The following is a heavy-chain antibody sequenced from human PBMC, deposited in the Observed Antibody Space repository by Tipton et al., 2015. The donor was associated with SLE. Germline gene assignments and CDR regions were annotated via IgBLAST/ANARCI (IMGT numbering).Heavy chain of an antibody. D-gene: IGHD6-13*01. Sequence: QLVQSGAEVKKPGASVKVSCKTSGYTFTTYGITWVRQAPGQGLEWMGWISAYNGHTNYAQKLQGRVTMTTDTSTSTAYMELRSLRSDDTAVYYCARDDLGFGIAASLDVWGQGTTVTVSS. V-gene: IGHV1-18*01. J-gene: IGHJ6*02. CDR1: GYTFTTYG. CDR3: ARDDLGFGIAASLDV. CDR2: ISAYNGHT.